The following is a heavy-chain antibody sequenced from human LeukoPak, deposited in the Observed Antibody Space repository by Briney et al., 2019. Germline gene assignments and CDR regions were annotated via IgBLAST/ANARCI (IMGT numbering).Heavy chain of an antibody. CDR3: ARTTEGGYTYGYFYYYYMDV. J-gene: IGHJ6*03. CDR1: GGSIRSSNSF. V-gene: IGHV4-61*05. Sequence: PSETLSLTCSVSGGSIRSSNSFWGWIRQPPGERLEWIGYIYYSGSTNYNPSLKSRVTISVDTSKNQFSLKLTSVTAADTAVYYCARTTEGGYTYGYFYYYYMDVWGKGTTVTVSS. CDR2: IYYSGST. D-gene: IGHD5-18*01.